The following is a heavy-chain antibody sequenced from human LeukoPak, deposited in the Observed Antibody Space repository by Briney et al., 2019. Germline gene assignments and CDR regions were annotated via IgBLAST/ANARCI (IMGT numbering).Heavy chain of an antibody. Sequence: GGSLRLSCAASGFNFRSYEMNWVRQAPGKGLEWVSYISNTDETRTYADSVKGRFTNSRDNAKNSLHLEMNSLRAEDTAVYYCAREIVSTVAGNFDYWGQGTLVTVSS. J-gene: IGHJ4*02. CDR1: GFNFRSYE. V-gene: IGHV3-48*03. D-gene: IGHD6-19*01. CDR2: ISNTDETR. CDR3: AREIVSTVAGNFDY.